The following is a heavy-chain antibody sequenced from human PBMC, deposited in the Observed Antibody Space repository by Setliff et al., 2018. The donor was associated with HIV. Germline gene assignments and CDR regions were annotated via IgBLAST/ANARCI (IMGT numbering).Heavy chain of an antibody. J-gene: IGHJ6*02. D-gene: IGHD3-9*01. CDR3: ARDRGYAILTGYYMDV. Sequence: GGSLRLSCAASGFTFRSYWMSWVRQAPGKGLEWVANINQDGSEKYYADYVTGRFTISRDNGKNIMYLAMNSVTAEDTAVYYCARDRGYAILTGYYMDVWGQGTKVTVSS. CDR2: INQDGSEK. V-gene: IGHV3-7*01. CDR1: GFTFRSYW.